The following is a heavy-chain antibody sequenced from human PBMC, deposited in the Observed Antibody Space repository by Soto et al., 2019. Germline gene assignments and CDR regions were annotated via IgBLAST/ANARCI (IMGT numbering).Heavy chain of an antibody. CDR1: GFTFSTYG. CDR3: AKEQLAMTVVVADHFDS. V-gene: IGHV3-30*18. J-gene: IGHJ4*02. CDR2: ISYDGGSK. D-gene: IGHD3-22*01. Sequence: QVQLVESGGGVVQPGKSLRLSCAASGFTFSTYGIHWVRQAPGKGLEWVALISYDGGSKYYGDSVKGRFIISRDNSHNTLSLQMSSLRADDTAVYFCAKEQLAMTVVVADHFDSWGQGTLVTVSS.